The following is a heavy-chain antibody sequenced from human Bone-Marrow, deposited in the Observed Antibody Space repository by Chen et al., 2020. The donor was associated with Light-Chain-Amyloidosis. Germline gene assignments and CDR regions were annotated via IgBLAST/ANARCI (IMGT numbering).Heavy chain of an antibody. D-gene: IGHD3-3*01. CDR2: IIETGSA. CDR1: GAPFSNSY. Sequence: QVQLQEWGTGLLKPSETLSLTCAVYGAPFSNSYWTWVRQAPGKGMEWMGEIIETGSASFNPTLKSRLTMSVEKSKNQFSLKLTSVTAADTAVYYCARAIYRYYDLVNFYHYMDVWGRGTTVTVS. V-gene: IGHV4-34*12. CDR3: ARAIYRYYDLVNFYHYMDV. J-gene: IGHJ6*03.